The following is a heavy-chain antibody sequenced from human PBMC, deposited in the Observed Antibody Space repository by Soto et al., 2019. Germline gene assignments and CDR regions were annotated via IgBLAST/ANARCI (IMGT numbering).Heavy chain of an antibody. CDR3: ARGGYRIQLWLYYFDY. D-gene: IGHD5-18*01. V-gene: IGHV4-34*01. CDR1: GGSFSGYY. J-gene: IGHJ4*02. Sequence: QVQLQQWGAGLLKPSETLSLTCAVYGGSFSGYYWSWIRQPPGKGLEWIGEINHSGSTNYNPSLKSRVTISVDTSKNQFSLKLSSVTAADTAVYYCARGGYRIQLWLYYFDYWGQGTLVTVSS. CDR2: INHSGST.